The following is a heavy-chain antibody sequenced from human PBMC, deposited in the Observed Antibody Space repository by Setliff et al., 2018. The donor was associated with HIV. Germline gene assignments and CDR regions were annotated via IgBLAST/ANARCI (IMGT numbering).Heavy chain of an antibody. Sequence: PGGSLRLSCAASGFTFSSFGMHWVRQAPGKGLEWVSFIQYDGSNKYYAESVKGRFTISRDNSKNSLYLQMNSLRAEDTALYYCAKDSITFGGVIGPEPYGMDVWGQGTTVTVSS. D-gene: IGHD3-16*02. CDR3: AKDSITFGGVIGPEPYGMDV. J-gene: IGHJ6*02. CDR2: IQYDGSNK. V-gene: IGHV3-30*02. CDR1: GFTFSSFG.